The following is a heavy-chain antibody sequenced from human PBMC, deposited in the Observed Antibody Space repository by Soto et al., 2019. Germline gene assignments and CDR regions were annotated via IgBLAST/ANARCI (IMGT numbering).Heavy chain of an antibody. Sequence: ASVKGACNSSGDTFSGDAGGWVRQTKGQGLEWMGGIIANNGTANYAQKFQGRVTMTTDTSTSTAYMALRSLRSDDTAVYYCARDHTRSDCSGGSCYYYYYMDVWGKGTTVTVSS. CDR3: ARDHTRSDCSGGSCYYYYYMDV. D-gene: IGHD2-15*01. CDR1: GDTFSGDA. CDR2: IIANNGTA. V-gene: IGHV1-18*01. J-gene: IGHJ6*03.